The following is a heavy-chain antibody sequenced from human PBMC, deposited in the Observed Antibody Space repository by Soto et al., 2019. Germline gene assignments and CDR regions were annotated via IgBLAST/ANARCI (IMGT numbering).Heavy chain of an antibody. CDR2: MTPRDGDT. CDR3: ARGDRHYDPRGRWPFDV. CDR1: GYTFTDKY. Sequence: ASVKVSCKASGYTFTDKYMYWVRQATGQGLEWMGIMTPRDGDTTYAQKLQGRLTMTRDTSTTTVYMELSSLNPEDTAVYYCARGDRHYDPRGRWPFDVWGQGTMVTVSS. J-gene: IGHJ3*01. D-gene: IGHD3-22*01. V-gene: IGHV1-46*01.